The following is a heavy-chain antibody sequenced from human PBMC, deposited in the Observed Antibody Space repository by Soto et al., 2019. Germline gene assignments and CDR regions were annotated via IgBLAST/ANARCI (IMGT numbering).Heavy chain of an antibody. Sequence: QVQLVQSGAEVKKPGASVKVSCKASGYTFTSYAMHWVRQAPGQRLEWMGWINAGNGNTKYSQKFQGRVTITRDTSASTAYMERSSLRSEDTAVYYCARTGSSSWYWFDPWGQGTLVTVSS. CDR1: GYTFTSYA. CDR2: INAGNGNT. CDR3: ARTGSSSWYWFDP. V-gene: IGHV1-3*01. J-gene: IGHJ5*02. D-gene: IGHD6-13*01.